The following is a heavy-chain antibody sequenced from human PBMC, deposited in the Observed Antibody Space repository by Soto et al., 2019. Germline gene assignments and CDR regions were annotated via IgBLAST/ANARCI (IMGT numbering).Heavy chain of an antibody. CDR3: AKGPYIVVAYFDY. J-gene: IGHJ4*02. V-gene: IGHV3-23*01. D-gene: IGHD2-2*01. Sequence: GGSLRLSCAASGFTFSSYAMSWVRQAPGKGLEWVSAISGSGGSTYYADSVKARFTISRDNSKNTLYLQMNSLRAEDTAVYYCAKGPYIVVAYFDYWGQGTLVTVSS. CDR2: ISGSGGST. CDR1: GFTFSSYA.